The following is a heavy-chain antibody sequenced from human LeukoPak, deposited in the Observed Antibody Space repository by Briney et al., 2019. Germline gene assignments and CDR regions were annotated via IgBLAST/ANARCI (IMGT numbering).Heavy chain of an antibody. J-gene: IGHJ6*03. CDR2: ISGSGGST. D-gene: IGHD3/OR15-3a*01. CDR1: GFTFSSYS. V-gene: IGHV3-23*01. CDR3: AKVRMWTHYYMDV. Sequence: GGSLRLSCAASGFTFSSYSMNWVRQAPGKGLEWVSAISGSGGSTYYADSVKGRFTISRDNSKNTLYLQMNSLRAEDTAVYYCAKVRMWTHYYMDVWGKGATVTVSS.